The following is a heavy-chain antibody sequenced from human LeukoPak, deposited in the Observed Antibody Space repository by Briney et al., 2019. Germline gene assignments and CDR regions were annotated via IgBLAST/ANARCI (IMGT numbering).Heavy chain of an antibody. J-gene: IGHJ4*02. V-gene: IGHV3-30*02. CDR1: GFTFSSYG. CDR2: IRYDGSNK. D-gene: IGHD6-6*01. Sequence: GGSLRLSCAASGFTFSSYGMHWVRQAPGKGLEWVAFIRYDGSNKYYADSVKGRFTISRDNSKNTLYLQMNSLRAEDTAVYYCAKDEGPGAARSDGGYYFDYWGQGALVTVSS. CDR3: AKDEGPGAARSDGGYYFDY.